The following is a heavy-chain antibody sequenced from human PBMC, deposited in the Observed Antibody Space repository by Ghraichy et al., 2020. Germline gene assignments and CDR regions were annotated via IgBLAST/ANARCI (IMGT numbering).Heavy chain of an antibody. V-gene: IGHV3-7*01. Sequence: GALRLSCAASGFMFSSYWVTWVRQAPGKGLEWVANVKPDGGEKNYVGSVKGRFTISRDNAKKSLYLQMNSLRAEDTAVYYCAKCRGTTWNDALDVWGQGTMVTVS. CDR3: AKCRGTTWNDALDV. CDR2: VKPDGGEK. J-gene: IGHJ3*01. CDR1: GFMFSSYW. D-gene: IGHD1-1*01.